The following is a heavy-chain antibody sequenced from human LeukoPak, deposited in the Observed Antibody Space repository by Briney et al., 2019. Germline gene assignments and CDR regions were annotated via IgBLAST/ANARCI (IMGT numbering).Heavy chain of an antibody. V-gene: IGHV4-30-4*01. CDR1: GGSISSGDYY. J-gene: IGHJ3*02. CDR3: ARGGMTRGMIVVVKGAFDI. CDR2: VYYSGST. D-gene: IGHD3-22*01. Sequence: SETVSLTCTVSGGSISSGDYYWSWIRQPPGKGLEWIGYVYYSGSTYYNPSLKSRVTISVDTSKNQFSLKLSSVTAADTAVYYCARGGMTRGMIVVVKGAFDIWGQGTMVTVSS.